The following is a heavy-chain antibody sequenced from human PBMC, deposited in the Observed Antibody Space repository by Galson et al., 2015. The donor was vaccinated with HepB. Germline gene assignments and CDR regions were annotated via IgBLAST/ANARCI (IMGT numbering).Heavy chain of an antibody. Sequence: ETLSLTCTVSGGSISSYYWSWIRQPPGKGLEWIGYIYYSGSTNYNPSLKSRVTISVDTSKNQFSLKLSSMTAADTAVYYCARKCWADYFDYWGQGTLVTVSS. CDR2: IYYSGST. J-gene: IGHJ4*02. CDR3: ARKCWADYFDY. V-gene: IGHV4-59*12. CDR1: GGSISSYY. D-gene: IGHD3-10*02.